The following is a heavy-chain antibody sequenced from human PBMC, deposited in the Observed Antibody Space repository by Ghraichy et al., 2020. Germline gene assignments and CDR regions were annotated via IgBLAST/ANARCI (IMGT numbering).Heavy chain of an antibody. CDR3: AKESNSGWYVFDY. V-gene: IGHV3-23*01. CDR1: GFIFSSYA. D-gene: IGHD6-19*01. CDR2: ISGSGGST. Sequence: GGSLRLSCVASGFIFSSYAMNWVRQAPGKGLEWLSAISGSGGSTYDADSVKGRSTISRDNSKNTLYLQLNSLRAEDTAVYYCAKESNSGWYVFDYWGPGTLVTVSS. J-gene: IGHJ4*02.